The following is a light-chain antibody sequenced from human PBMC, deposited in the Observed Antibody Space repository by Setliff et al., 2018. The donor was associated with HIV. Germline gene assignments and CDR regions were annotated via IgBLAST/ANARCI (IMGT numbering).Light chain of an antibody. CDR2: DNN. J-gene: IGLJ2*01. CDR1: GSNIGNNY. CDR3: GVWDSRLSAI. V-gene: IGLV1-51*01. Sequence: QSVLTQPPSVSAAPGQTVTISCSGSGSNIGNNYVSWYQHTPGTAPKLLISDNNQRRPGIPERFSGSKSGTSATLTITGLQTGDEGDYYCGVWDSRLSAIFGGGTKVTVL.